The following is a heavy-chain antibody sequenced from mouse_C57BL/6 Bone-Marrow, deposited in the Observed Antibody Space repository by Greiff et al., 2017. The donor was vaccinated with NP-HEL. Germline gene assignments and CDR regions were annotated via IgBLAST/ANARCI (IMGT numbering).Heavy chain of an antibody. V-gene: IGHV5-17*01. Sequence: EVKLMESGGGLVKPGGSLKLSCAASGFTFSDYGIHWVRQAPEKGLEWVAYISSGSSTIYYADTVKGRFTISRDNAKNTLFLQMTSLRSEDTAMYYCARVHYYGSSPAWFAYWGQGTLVTVSA. D-gene: IGHD1-1*01. CDR1: GFTFSDYG. CDR3: ARVHYYGSSPAWFAY. J-gene: IGHJ3*01. CDR2: ISSGSSTI.